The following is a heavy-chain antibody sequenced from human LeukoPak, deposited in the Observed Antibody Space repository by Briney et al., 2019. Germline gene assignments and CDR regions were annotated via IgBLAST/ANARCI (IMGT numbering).Heavy chain of an antibody. J-gene: IGHJ5*02. CDR3: ARDDSRNWFDP. D-gene: IGHD2-15*01. CDR1: GGTFNSYA. CDR2: IIPIFGTA. V-gene: IGHV1-69*05. Sequence: SVKVSCKASGGTFNSYAISWVRQAPGQGLEWMGGIIPIFGTANYAQKFQGRVTITTDKSTSTVYMELSSLRSEDTAVYYCARDDSRNWFDPWGQGTLVTVSS.